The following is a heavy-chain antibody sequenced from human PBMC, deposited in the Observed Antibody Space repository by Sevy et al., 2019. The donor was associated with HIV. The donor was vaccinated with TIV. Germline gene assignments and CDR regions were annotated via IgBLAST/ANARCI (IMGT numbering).Heavy chain of an antibody. CDR3: AKLQSGDCSRTSCRDYYFDS. J-gene: IGHJ4*02. CDR1: GFTFSDYG. D-gene: IGHD2-2*01. V-gene: IGHV3-33*06. CDR2: IWNDGSNK. Sequence: GGPLRLSCAASGFTFSDYGMQWVRQAPGKGLEWVAVIWNDGSNKYYADSVKGRFTTSRDNSSNTLYLQMNSLRAEDTAVYYCAKLQSGDCSRTSCRDYYFDSWGQGTLVTVSS.